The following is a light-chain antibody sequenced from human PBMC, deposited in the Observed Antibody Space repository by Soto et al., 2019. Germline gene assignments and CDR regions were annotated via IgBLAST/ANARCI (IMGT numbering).Light chain of an antibody. CDR2: GVS. J-gene: IGKJ4*01. CDR1: QSVSGSD. CDR3: QQVKSYPRT. Sequence: EVVLTQSPGTLSLSPGERATLSCRASQSVSGSDLAWYQQKPGQAPRLLISGVSNRATGTPDRFSGSGSGTRGTLTISSLQPEDFATYYCQQVKSYPRTFGGGTKVDIK. V-gene: IGKV3-20*01.